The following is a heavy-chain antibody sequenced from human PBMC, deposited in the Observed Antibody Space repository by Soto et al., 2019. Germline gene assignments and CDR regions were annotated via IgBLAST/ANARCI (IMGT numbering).Heavy chain of an antibody. D-gene: IGHD2-8*01. CDR3: ARGPGYCTNGVCYMLVRYGMDV. CDR1: GGSFSGYY. CDR2: INHSGST. J-gene: IGHJ6*02. Sequence: XATLSLTCAVYGGSFSGYYGSWIRQPPGKGLEWIGEINHSGSTNYNPSLKSRVTISVDTSKNQFSLKLSSVTAADTAVYYCARGPGYCTNGVCYMLVRYGMDVWGQGTTVTVSS. V-gene: IGHV4-34*01.